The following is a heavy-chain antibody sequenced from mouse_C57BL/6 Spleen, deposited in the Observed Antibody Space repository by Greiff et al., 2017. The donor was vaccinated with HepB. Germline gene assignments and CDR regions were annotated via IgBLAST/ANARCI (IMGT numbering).Heavy chain of an antibody. CDR1: GYTFTSYW. CDR2: IDPSDSYT. CDR3: ARAYYREAWFAY. D-gene: IGHD2-10*01. Sequence: VQLQQPGAELVMPGASVKLSCKASGYTFTSYWMHWVKQRPGQGLEWIGEIDPSDSYTNYNQKFKGKSTLTVDKSSSTAYMQLSSLTSEDSAVYYCARAYYREAWFAYWGQGTLVTVSA. J-gene: IGHJ3*01. V-gene: IGHV1-69*01.